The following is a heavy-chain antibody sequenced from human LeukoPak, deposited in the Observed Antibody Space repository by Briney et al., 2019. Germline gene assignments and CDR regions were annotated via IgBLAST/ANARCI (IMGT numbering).Heavy chain of an antibody. CDR3: ARAAALGAIDY. CDR1: GGSISSYY. D-gene: IGHD1-26*01. J-gene: IGHJ4*02. CDR2: IYYSGST. V-gene: IGHV4-59*01. Sequence: SETLSLTCTVSGGSISSYYWSWIRQPPGKGLEWIGYIYYSGSTNYSPSLKSRVTISVDTSKNQFSLKLSSVTAADTAVYYCARAAALGAIDYWGQGTLVTVSS.